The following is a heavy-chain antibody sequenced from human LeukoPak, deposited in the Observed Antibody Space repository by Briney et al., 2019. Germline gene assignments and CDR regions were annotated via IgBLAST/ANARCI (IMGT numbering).Heavy chain of an antibody. V-gene: IGHV3-21*01. D-gene: IGHD2-2*01. CDR3: ARGAQIVVAPAAQARPGPSGVDY. J-gene: IGHJ4*02. Sequence: GGSLRLSCAASGFILRDYSMNWARQAPGKGLEWVSSISSASSYIYYADSVKGRFTISRDNAKNSLHLQLDSLRDEDTAVYYCARGAQIVVAPAAQARPGPSGVDYWGQGSLVTVYS. CDR2: ISSASSYI. CDR1: GFILRDYS.